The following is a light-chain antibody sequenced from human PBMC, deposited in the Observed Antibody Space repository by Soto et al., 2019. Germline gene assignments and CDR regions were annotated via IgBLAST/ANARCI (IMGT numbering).Light chain of an antibody. CDR2: GAS. CDR1: QSVGNY. CDR3: QQRYNSYT. J-gene: IGKJ1*01. Sequence: VLTQSPATLSLSPGERATLSCRASQSVGNYLAWYQQKSGQAPSLLIYGASNRATSNPARISGSGSGTDFTLTIISLEPEDVAVYYCQQRYNSYTFGQGTRLQIK. V-gene: IGKV3-11*01.